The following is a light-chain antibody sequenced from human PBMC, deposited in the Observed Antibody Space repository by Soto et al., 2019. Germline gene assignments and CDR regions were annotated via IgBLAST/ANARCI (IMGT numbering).Light chain of an antibody. CDR2: DAS. Sequence: EIVLTQSPASLSLSPGERATLSCMASQTVRNNYLAWYQQKPGQAPRLMIYDASSRATGIPDRFSGGWSGTDCTLTISRLEPEDVAVYYCQQFSSYPLTFGGGTKVDI. CDR1: QTVRNNY. J-gene: IGKJ4*01. V-gene: IGKV3-20*01. CDR3: QQFSSYPLT.